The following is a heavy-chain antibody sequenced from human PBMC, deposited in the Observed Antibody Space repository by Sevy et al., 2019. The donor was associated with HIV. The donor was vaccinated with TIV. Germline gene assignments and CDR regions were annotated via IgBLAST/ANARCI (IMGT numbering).Heavy chain of an antibody. CDR2: INQDGSEK. Sequence: GGSLRLSCAASGFTFSKYWMSWVRQAPGKGLEWVANINQDGSEKYYLDSVKGRFTISRDNGKNSLYLQMNSLRAEDTAVYYCARETGSSHFDYWGHGTLVTVSS. CDR3: ARETGSSHFDY. V-gene: IGHV3-7*01. J-gene: IGHJ4*01. CDR1: GFTFSKYW. D-gene: IGHD3-10*01.